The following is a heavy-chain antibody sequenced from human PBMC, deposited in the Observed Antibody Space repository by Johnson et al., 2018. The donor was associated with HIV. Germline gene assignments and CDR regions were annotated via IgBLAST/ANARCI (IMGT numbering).Heavy chain of an antibody. CDR1: GFTFSSYA. J-gene: IGHJ3*02. Sequence: QVLLVESGGGVVQPGRSLRLSCADSGFTFSSYAMHWVRQAPGKGLEWVAVISYDGSNKYYADSVKGRFTISRDNSKNSLYLQMNSLRAEDTAVYYCASCESDSSGRGAFDIWGQGTMVTVSS. CDR3: ASCESDSSGRGAFDI. V-gene: IGHV3-30-3*01. CDR2: ISYDGSNK. D-gene: IGHD3-22*01.